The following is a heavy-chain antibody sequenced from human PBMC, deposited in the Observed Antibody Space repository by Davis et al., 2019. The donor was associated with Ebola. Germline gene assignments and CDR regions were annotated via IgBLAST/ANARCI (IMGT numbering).Heavy chain of an antibody. J-gene: IGHJ4*02. CDR2: IYSSGTT. V-gene: IGHV4-4*08. CDR3: ARDDLPGLIDS. CDR1: GGSINSHY. D-gene: IGHD3-16*01. Sequence: SETLSLTCTVSGGSINSHYWNWIRQPPGKGLEWIGYIYSSGTTNYSPSLTSRVTISVDTSKNQFSLRLSSVTAADTAVYYCARDDLPGLIDSWGQGILATVSS.